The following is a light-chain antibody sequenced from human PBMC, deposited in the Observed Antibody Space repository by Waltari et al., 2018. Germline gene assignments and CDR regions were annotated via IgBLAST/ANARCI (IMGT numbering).Light chain of an antibody. CDR3: QHRDNWPLT. CDR1: QSLTNY. Sequence: EIVLTQSPATLSLSPGERATLSCSASQSLTNYLAWYQQKPGQAPRLLIFDASNRASGIPARFSGSGSGTDFTLTISSLEPEDFAVYYCQHRDNWPLTFGGGTKVEVK. J-gene: IGKJ4*01. CDR2: DAS. V-gene: IGKV3-11*01.